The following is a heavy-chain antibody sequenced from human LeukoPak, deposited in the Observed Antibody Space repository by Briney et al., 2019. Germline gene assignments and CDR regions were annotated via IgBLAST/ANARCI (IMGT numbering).Heavy chain of an antibody. CDR1: GFTFSSYS. V-gene: IGHV3-21*01. CDR3: ATYLAGLPTTPFDY. J-gene: IGHJ4*02. CDR2: ISSSSSYI. D-gene: IGHD4-11*01. Sequence: PGGSLRHSCAASGFTFSSYSMNWVRQAPGKGLEWVSSISSSSSYIYYADSVKGRFTISRDNAKNSLYLQMNSLRAEDTAVYYCATYLAGLPTTPFDYWGQGTLVTVSS.